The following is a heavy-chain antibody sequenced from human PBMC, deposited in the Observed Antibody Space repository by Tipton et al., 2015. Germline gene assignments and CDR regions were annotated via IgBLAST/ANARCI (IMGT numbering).Heavy chain of an antibody. Sequence: TLSLTCTVSGGPISSTSYYWGWIRQPPGKGLEWIGSIYYSGSTYYNPSLKSRVTISVDTSKNQFSLMLSSVTAADTAVYYCARAYYYDSSGYPLFDYWGQGTLVTVSS. J-gene: IGHJ4*02. CDR3: ARAYYYDSSGYPLFDY. V-gene: IGHV4-39*07. D-gene: IGHD3-22*01. CDR2: IYYSGST. CDR1: GGPISSTSYY.